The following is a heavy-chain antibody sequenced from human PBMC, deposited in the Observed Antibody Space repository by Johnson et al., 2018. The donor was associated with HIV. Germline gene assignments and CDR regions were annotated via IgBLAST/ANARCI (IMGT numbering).Heavy chain of an antibody. J-gene: IGHJ3*02. CDR2: ISYDGSNK. Sequence: QEQLVESGGGVVQPGRSLRLSCAASGFTFSSYGMHWVRQAPGKGLEWVAVISYDGSNKYSADSVKGRFTISRDNSNNTMYLQMNSLRTEDTAVYYCARPDSGRYRDAFDIWGQGTMVTVSS. CDR1: GFTFSSYG. V-gene: IGHV3-30*19. CDR3: ARPDSGRYRDAFDI. D-gene: IGHD1-26*01.